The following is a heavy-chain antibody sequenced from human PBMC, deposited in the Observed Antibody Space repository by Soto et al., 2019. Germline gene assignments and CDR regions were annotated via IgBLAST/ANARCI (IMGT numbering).Heavy chain of an antibody. Sequence: GASVKVSCKASGGTFSSYAISWVRQAPGQGLEWMGGIIPIFGTANYAQKFQGRVTITADESTSTAYMELSSLRSEDTAVYYCARGGGHYDSSGYDAFDIWGQGTMVTVSS. D-gene: IGHD3-22*01. V-gene: IGHV1-69*13. CDR1: GGTFSSYA. CDR2: IIPIFGTA. CDR3: ARGGGHYDSSGYDAFDI. J-gene: IGHJ3*02.